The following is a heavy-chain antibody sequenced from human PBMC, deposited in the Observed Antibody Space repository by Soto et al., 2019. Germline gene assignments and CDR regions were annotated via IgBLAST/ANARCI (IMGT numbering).Heavy chain of an antibody. CDR3: AKVLISGYYYSSYYYYGMDV. J-gene: IGHJ6*02. D-gene: IGHD3-22*01. Sequence: QVQLVESGGGVVQPGRSLRLSCAASGFTFSSYGMHWVRQAPGKGLEWVAVISYDGSNKYYADSVKGRFTISRDNSKNALYLQMNSLRAEDTAVYYCAKVLISGYYYSSYYYYGMDVWGQGTTVTVSS. CDR1: GFTFSSYG. CDR2: ISYDGSNK. V-gene: IGHV3-30*18.